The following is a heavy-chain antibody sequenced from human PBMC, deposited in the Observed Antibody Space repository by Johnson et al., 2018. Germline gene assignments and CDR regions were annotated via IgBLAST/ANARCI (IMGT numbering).Heavy chain of an antibody. J-gene: IGHJ1*01. CDR3: TKTCGGDCHYFQH. V-gene: IGHV3-49*03. CDR1: GFTFGDYA. CDR2: IRSKAYGGTT. Sequence: VQLVESGGGLVQXGRSXRLXCTASGFTFGDYAMSWFRQAPGKGLEWVGFIRSKAYGGTTEYAASVKGRFTISRDDSKSIAYLQMNSLKTEDTAVYYCTKTCGGDCHYFQHWGQGTLVTVSS. D-gene: IGHD2-21*02.